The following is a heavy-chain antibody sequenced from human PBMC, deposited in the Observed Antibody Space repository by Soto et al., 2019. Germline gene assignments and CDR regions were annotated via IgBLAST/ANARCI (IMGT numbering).Heavy chain of an antibody. V-gene: IGHV3-48*03. D-gene: IGHD2-2*01. CDR2: ISSSGSSK. Sequence: PGGSLRLSCAASGFTFSSYEMTWVRQAPGKGLEWVSYISSSGSSKYYADSVKGRFTISRDNAKNSLYLQMNSLRAEDMAVYYCARKYCSSTSCLLDYWGQGTLVTVSS. CDR1: GFTFSSYE. J-gene: IGHJ4*02. CDR3: ARKYCSSTSCLLDY.